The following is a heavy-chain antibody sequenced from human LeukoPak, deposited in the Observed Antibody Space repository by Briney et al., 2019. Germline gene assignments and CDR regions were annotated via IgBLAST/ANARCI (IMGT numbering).Heavy chain of an antibody. CDR1: GGSISSYY. CDR3: ARRRRGDAFDI. V-gene: IGHV4-59*01. J-gene: IGHJ3*02. CDR2: IYYSGST. D-gene: IGHD3-10*01. Sequence: SETLSLTCTVSGGSISSYYWSWIRQPPGKGLEWIGYIYYSGSTNYNPSLKSRVTISVDTSKNQFSLKLSSVTAADTAVYYCARRRRGDAFDIWGQGTMVTVSS.